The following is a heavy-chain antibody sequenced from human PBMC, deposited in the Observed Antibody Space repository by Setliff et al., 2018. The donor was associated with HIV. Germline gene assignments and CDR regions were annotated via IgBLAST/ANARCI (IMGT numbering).Heavy chain of an antibody. CDR3: ARDRHSSGLGSYGP. V-gene: IGHV4-4*07. Sequence: SETLSLTCTISGGSFGVYHWRWIRQSAGRGLEWLGRIDSSGTTDYKPSLKGRVAISVDTSRNQFSLRVTSVTAADTAVYFCARDRHSSGLGSYGPWGPGILVTAPQ. CDR2: IDSSGTT. CDR1: GGSFGVYH. D-gene: IGHD3-10*01. J-gene: IGHJ5*02.